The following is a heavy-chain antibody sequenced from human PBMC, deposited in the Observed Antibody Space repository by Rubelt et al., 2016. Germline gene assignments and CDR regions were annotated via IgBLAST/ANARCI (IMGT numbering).Heavy chain of an antibody. CDR2: IYYSGGT. D-gene: IGHD6-6*01. Sequence: QLQLQESGPGLVKPSETLSLTCTVSGGSISSGGYYWSWIRQHPGKGLEWIGYIYYSGGTYYNPSLKSRVTSSVDTSKSQFSLKLGSVTAADAAVYYCARRIGVRPVYAVDIWGQGTMVTVAS. CDR1: GGSISSGGYY. J-gene: IGHJ3*02. V-gene: IGHV4-31*03. CDR3: ARRIGVRPVYAVDI.